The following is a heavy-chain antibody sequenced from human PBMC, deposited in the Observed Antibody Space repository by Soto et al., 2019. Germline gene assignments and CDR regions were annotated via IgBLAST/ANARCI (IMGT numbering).Heavy chain of an antibody. Sequence: PSETLSLTCTVAGGSIRSGDYYWSWNKQPPGKGLEWIGYIYYTGRTYYNPSLKNRVAISLDTSKNQFSLRLTSVTAADTAVYFCARVRTEYAGLDYWGQGTLVTVSS. CDR1: GGSIRSGDYY. CDR3: ARVRTEYAGLDY. J-gene: IGHJ4*02. CDR2: IYYTGRT. V-gene: IGHV4-30-4*01. D-gene: IGHD2-2*01.